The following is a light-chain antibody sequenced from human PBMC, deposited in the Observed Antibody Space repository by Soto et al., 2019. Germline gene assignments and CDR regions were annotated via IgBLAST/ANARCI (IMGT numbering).Light chain of an antibody. CDR2: LAS. CDR1: HGISTY. V-gene: IGKV1-9*01. Sequence: IQLTQSPSSLSASVGDRVTITCRASHGISTYLVWYQQKPGKAPKLLIYLASTLQSGVPSRFSGSGSGTDYTLTISSLQPEDFATYYCQQNNFYPSTFGQGTKLEIK. J-gene: IGKJ2*01. CDR3: QQNNFYPST.